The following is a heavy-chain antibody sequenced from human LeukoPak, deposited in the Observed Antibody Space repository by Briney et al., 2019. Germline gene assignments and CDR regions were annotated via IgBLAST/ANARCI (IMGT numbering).Heavy chain of an antibody. CDR1: GYTFTGYY. J-gene: IGHJ4*02. CDR2: INPNSGGT. V-gene: IGHV1-2*02. D-gene: IGHD3-22*01. CDR3: ARVLSDYYDSSGYYLFDY. Sequence: ASVTVSCKASGYTFTGYYMHWVRQAPGQGLEWMGWINPNSGGTNYAQKFQGRVTMTRDTSISTAYMELSRLRSDDTAVYYCARVLSDYYDSSGYYLFDYWGQGTLVTVSS.